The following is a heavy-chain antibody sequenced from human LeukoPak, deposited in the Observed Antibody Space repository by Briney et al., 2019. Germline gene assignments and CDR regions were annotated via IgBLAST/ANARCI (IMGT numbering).Heavy chain of an antibody. CDR3: ASGSWWYYFDY. V-gene: IGHV4-59*01. CDR1: GGSISSYY. Sequence: SETLSLTCTVPGGSISSYYWSWIRQPPGKGLEWIGYIYYSGSTNYNPSLKSRVTISVDTSKNQFSLKLSSVTAADTAVYYCASGSWWYYFDYWGQGTLVTVSS. D-gene: IGHD2-15*01. J-gene: IGHJ4*02. CDR2: IYYSGST.